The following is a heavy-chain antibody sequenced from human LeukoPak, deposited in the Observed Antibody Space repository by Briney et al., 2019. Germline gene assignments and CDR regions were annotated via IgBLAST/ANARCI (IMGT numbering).Heavy chain of an antibody. CDR2: IYYSGST. V-gene: IGHV4-59*01. D-gene: IGHD3-22*01. J-gene: IGHJ3*02. CDR3: ARRANSGFDAFDI. CDR1: GGSISSYY. Sequence: KSSETLSLTCTVSGGSISSYYWSWIRQPPGKGLEWIGYIYYSGSTNYNPSLKSRVTISVDTSKNQFSLKLSSVTAADTAVYYCARRANSGFDAFDIRGQGTMVTVSS.